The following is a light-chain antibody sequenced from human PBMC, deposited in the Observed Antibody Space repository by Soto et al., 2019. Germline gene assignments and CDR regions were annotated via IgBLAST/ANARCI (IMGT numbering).Light chain of an antibody. CDR3: QQYNNWPPWT. J-gene: IGKJ1*01. V-gene: IGKV3-15*01. Sequence: VMTQSPATLSVSPGERATLSCRASQSVSSNLAWYQQKPGQAPRLLIYGASTRATGIPARFSGSGSGTEFTLTISSLQSEDFAIYYCQQYNNWPPWTFGQGTKVEIK. CDR1: QSVSSN. CDR2: GAS.